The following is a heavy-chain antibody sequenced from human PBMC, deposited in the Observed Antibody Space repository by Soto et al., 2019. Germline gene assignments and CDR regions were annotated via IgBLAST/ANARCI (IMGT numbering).Heavy chain of an antibody. V-gene: IGHV4-39*01. D-gene: IGHD3-22*01. Sequence: QLQLQESGPGLVKPSETLSLTCTVSGGSISSSSYYWGWIRQPPGKGLEWIGSIYYSGSTYYNPSLKSRVTISVDTSKNQFSLKLSSVTAADTAVYYCASLYYYDSSGYYSRMIFDYWGQGTLVTVSS. CDR1: GGSISSSSYY. CDR2: IYYSGST. J-gene: IGHJ4*02. CDR3: ASLYYYDSSGYYSRMIFDY.